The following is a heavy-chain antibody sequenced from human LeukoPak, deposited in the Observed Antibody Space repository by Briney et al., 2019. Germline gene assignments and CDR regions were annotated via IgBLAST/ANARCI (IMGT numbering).Heavy chain of an antibody. V-gene: IGHV1-8*01. CDR2: MNPNSGNT. D-gene: IGHD6-13*01. Sequence: ASVKVSCKASGYTFTSYDINWVRQATGQGLEWMGWMNPNSGNTGYAQKFQGRVTMTRNTSISTAHMELSSLRSEDTAVYYCARGQYSSSWYRSYYYYGMDVWAKGPRSPSP. CDR3: ARGQYSSSWYRSYYYYGMDV. J-gene: IGHJ6*02. CDR1: GYTFTSYD.